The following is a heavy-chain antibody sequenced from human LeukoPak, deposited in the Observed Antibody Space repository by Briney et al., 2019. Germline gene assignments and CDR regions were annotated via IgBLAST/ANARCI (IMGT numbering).Heavy chain of an antibody. CDR1: GGTFSSYA. Sequence: SVKVSCKASGGTFSSYAISWVRQAPGQGLEWMGGIIPIFGTANCAQKFQGRVTITADESTSTAYMELSSLRSEDTAVYYCARAYCSSNTSCARGWYFDLWGRGTLVTVSS. CDR3: ARAYCSSNTSCARGWYFDL. CDR2: IIPIFGTA. J-gene: IGHJ2*01. D-gene: IGHD2-2*01. V-gene: IGHV1-69*13.